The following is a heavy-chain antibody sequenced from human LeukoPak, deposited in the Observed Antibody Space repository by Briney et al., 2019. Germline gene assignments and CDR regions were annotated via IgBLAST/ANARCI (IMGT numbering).Heavy chain of an antibody. CDR2: ISSSSSYT. CDR3: AAGTAADY. Sequence: SGGSLRLSCVVSGILFSDYYMNWIRQAPGKGLEWISYISSSSSYTDYADSVKGRFTISRDNAKNVLYLQMNSLRVEDTAVYYCAAGTAADYWGLGTLVTVSS. D-gene: IGHD6-13*01. V-gene: IGHV3-11*03. CDR1: GILFSDYY. J-gene: IGHJ4*02.